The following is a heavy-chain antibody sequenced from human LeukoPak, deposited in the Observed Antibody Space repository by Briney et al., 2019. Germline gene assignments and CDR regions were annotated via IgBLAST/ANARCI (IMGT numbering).Heavy chain of an antibody. CDR2: ISGSGGGT. Sequence: GGSLRLSCAASGFTFSSYAMSWVRQAPEKGLEWVSTISGSGGGTYYADSVKGRFTISRDDSKNTLYLQMNSLRAEDTAVYYCAKDRPHPSVEPTNFDYWGQGTLVTVSS. D-gene: IGHD5/OR15-5a*01. J-gene: IGHJ4*02. CDR1: GFTFSSYA. V-gene: IGHV3-23*01. CDR3: AKDRPHPSVEPTNFDY.